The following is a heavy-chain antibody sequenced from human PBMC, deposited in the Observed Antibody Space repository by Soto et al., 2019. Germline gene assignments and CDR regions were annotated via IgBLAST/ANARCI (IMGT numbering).Heavy chain of an antibody. D-gene: IGHD5-18*01. Sequence: EVQLLESGGGLVQPGGSLRLSCAASGFTFSSYAMSWVRQAPGKGLKWVSAISGSGGSTYYADSVKGRFTISRDNSKNTLYLQMNSLRAEDTAVYSCAKDRLSYGYREIDYWGQGTLVTVSS. V-gene: IGHV3-23*01. CDR3: AKDRLSYGYREIDY. CDR1: GFTFSSYA. CDR2: ISGSGGST. J-gene: IGHJ4*02.